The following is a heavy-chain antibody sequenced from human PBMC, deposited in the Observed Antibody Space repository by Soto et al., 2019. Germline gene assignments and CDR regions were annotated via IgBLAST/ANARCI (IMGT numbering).Heavy chain of an antibody. CDR3: ATVESDYPAYYMDV. D-gene: IGHD1-26*01. Sequence: ASVKASCKVSGDTLTELSMHWVRQAPGKGLEWMGGFDPEDGETIYAQKFQGRVTMTEDTSTDTAYMELSSLRSEDTAVYYCATVESDYPAYYMDVWGKGTTVTVS. CDR1: GDTLTELS. J-gene: IGHJ6*03. V-gene: IGHV1-24*01. CDR2: FDPEDGET.